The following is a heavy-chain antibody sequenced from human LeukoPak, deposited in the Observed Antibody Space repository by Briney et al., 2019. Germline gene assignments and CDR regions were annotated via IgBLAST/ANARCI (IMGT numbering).Heavy chain of an antibody. V-gene: IGHV3-48*01. J-gene: IGHJ4*02. D-gene: IGHD3-3*01. CDR1: GFTFSRYS. Sequence: GGSLRLSCAASGFTFSRYSMNWVRQAPGKGPEWISYISNGRSTIADSVKGRFTISRDNAKNSLYLQMNSLRAEDTAVYYCARAFSQYDFWSGYYGFDYWGQGTLVTVSS. CDR2: ISNGRSTI. CDR3: ARAFSQYDFWSGYYGFDY.